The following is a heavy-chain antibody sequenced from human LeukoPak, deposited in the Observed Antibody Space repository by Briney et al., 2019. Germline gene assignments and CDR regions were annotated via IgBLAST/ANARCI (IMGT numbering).Heavy chain of an antibody. J-gene: IGHJ6*02. V-gene: IGHV1-2*02. Sequence: ASVKVSCKASGYTFTGYYMHWVRQAPGQGLEWMGWINPNSGGTNYAQKFQGRVTMTRDTSISTVYMELSRLRSDDTAVYYCASAGYSGYVYYYYYGMDVWGQGTTVTVPS. CDR1: GYTFTGYY. D-gene: IGHD5-12*01. CDR3: ASAGYSGYVYYYYYGMDV. CDR2: INPNSGGT.